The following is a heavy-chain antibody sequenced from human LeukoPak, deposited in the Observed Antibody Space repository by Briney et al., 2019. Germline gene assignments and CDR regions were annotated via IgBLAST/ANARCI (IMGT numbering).Heavy chain of an antibody. Sequence: PGGSLRLSCAASGFTFSRYSMNWLRQAPGKGLEWVSYITSSSSTMYYADSVKGRFTISRDNAKDSLYLQMNSLGAEDTAVYYCARYATVAAHRDFDYWGQGTLVTVSS. CDR2: ITSSSSTM. CDR1: GFTFSRYS. CDR3: ARYATVAAHRDFDY. V-gene: IGHV3-48*01. J-gene: IGHJ4*02. D-gene: IGHD6-19*01.